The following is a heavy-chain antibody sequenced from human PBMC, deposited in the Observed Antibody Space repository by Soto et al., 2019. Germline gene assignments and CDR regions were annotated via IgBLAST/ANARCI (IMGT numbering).Heavy chain of an antibody. V-gene: IGHV3-33*01. CDR1: GFTFSSYG. CDR3: ARDRGYSGYDSPRYYYGMDV. CDR2: IWFDGSNK. D-gene: IGHD5-12*01. J-gene: IGHJ6*02. Sequence: QVQLVESGGGVVQPGRSLRLSCAASGFTFSSYGMHWVRQAPGKGLEWVGVIWFDGSNKWYADSVKGRFTISRDNSKNTLYLQMNSLRAEDTAVYSCARDRGYSGYDSPRYYYGMDVWGQGTTVTVSS.